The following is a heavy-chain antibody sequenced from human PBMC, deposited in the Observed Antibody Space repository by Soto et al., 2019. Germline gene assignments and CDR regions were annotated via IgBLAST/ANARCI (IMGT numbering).Heavy chain of an antibody. V-gene: IGHV3-7*01. J-gene: IGHJ4*02. CDR1: GFTFITSW. CDR3: TRYLDF. CDR2: INQDGSEK. Sequence: EVHLVESGGGLVQPGGSLRLSCAASGFTFITSWLDWFRQTPGKGLEWVANINQDGSEKNYVDSVKGRFTISRDNAKNSLFLQMSSLTAEDSGLYYCTRYLDFWGQGTLVTVSS.